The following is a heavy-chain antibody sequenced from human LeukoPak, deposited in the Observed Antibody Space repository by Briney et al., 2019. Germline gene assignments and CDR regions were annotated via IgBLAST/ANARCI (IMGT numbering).Heavy chain of an antibody. Sequence: GGSLRLSCAASGFTFSSYAMHWVRQAPGKGLEYVSAISSNGGSTYYANSVKGRFTISRDNSKNTLYLQMGSLRAEDMAVYYCARAVLRFWEWLPGQTLDAFDMWGQGTMVTVSS. CDR1: GFTFSSYA. J-gene: IGHJ3*02. CDR3: ARAVLRFWEWLPGQTLDAFDM. CDR2: ISSNGGST. D-gene: IGHD3-3*01. V-gene: IGHV3-64*01.